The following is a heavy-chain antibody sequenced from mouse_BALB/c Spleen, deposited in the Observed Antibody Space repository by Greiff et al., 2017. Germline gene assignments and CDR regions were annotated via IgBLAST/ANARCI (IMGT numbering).Heavy chain of an antibody. D-gene: IGHD4-1*01. J-gene: IGHJ2*01. Sequence: EAGGGLVQPKGSLKLSCAASGFTFNTNAMNWVRQAPGKGLEWVARIRSKSNNYATYYADSVKDRFTISRDDSQSMLYLQMNNLKTEDTAMYYCVRGTGNVFDYWGQGTTLTVSS. CDR3: VRGTGNVFDY. CDR2: IRSKSNNYAT. CDR1: GFTFNTNA. V-gene: IGHV10S3*01.